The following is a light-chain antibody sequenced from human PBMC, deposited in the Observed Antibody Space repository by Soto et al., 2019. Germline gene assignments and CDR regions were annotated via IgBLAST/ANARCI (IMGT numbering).Light chain of an antibody. V-gene: IGKV3-20*01. CDR1: QSFRSSY. CDR2: GAS. CDR3: QQYSSSPLT. Sequence: EIVLTQSPGTLSLSPGERATLSCRASQSFRSSYLAWYQQKPGQAPSLLIYGASSRATGIPDRFSGSGSGTDFTLTISRLEPEEFAVYYCQQYSSSPLTFGGGTKVESK. J-gene: IGKJ4*01.